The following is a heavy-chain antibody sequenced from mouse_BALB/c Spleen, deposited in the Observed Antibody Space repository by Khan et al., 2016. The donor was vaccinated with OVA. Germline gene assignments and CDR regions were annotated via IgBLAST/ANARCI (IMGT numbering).Heavy chain of an antibody. V-gene: IGHV1-53*01. J-gene: IGHJ3*01. Sequence: QVQLKQSGAELVKPGASVRLSCKASGYTFTSYYLYWVKQRLGQGLEWIGDINPSNGDTNSNEKFKSKATLTVDKSSSTAYIHLNSLTSEDSAVYYCTRSGYGSFAYWGQGTLVTVSA. CDR3: TRSGYGSFAY. D-gene: IGHD2-10*02. CDR2: INPSNGDT. CDR1: GYTFTSYY.